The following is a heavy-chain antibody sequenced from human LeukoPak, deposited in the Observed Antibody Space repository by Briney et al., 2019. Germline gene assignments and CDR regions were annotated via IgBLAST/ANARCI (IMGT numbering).Heavy chain of an antibody. D-gene: IGHD2-15*01. J-gene: IGHJ4*02. Sequence: PSETLSLTCTVSGGSISSYHWSWIRQPPGKGLEWIAYIYYTGSTNYNPSLKSRVTMSVDTSKNQFSLKLSSVTAADTAVYYCARVPKNCSGGSCYSGHDYWGQGTLVTVSS. CDR1: GGSISSYH. CDR3: ARVPKNCSGGSCYSGHDY. CDR2: IYYTGST. V-gene: IGHV4-59*12.